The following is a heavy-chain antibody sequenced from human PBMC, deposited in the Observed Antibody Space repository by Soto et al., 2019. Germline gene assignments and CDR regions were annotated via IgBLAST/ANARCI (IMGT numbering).Heavy chain of an antibody. CDR3: ARDGPWGSRDAFDI. D-gene: IGHD3-16*01. J-gene: IGHJ3*02. CDR2: INPNSGGT. V-gene: IGHV1-2*04. Sequence: ASVKVSCKASGYTLTGYYMHWVRQAPGQGLEWMGWINPNSGGTNYAQKFQGWVTMTRDTSISTAYMELSRLRSDDTAVYYCARDGPWGSRDAFDIWGQGTMVTVSS. CDR1: GYTLTGYY.